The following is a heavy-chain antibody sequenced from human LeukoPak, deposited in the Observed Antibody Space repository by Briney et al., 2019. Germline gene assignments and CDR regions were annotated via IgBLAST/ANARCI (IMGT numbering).Heavy chain of an antibody. D-gene: IGHD2-2*01. J-gene: IGHJ6*02. V-gene: IGHV4-59*01. CDR3: ARDGEYCSSTSCPDTPYYYYGMDV. Sequence: SETLSLTCTVSGGSISSYYWSWIRQPPGKGLEWIGYIYYSGSTNYNPSLKSRVTISVDTSKNQFSLKLSSVTAADTALYYCARDGEYCSSTSCPDTPYYYYGMDVWGQGTTVTVSS. CDR1: GGSISSYY. CDR2: IYYSGST.